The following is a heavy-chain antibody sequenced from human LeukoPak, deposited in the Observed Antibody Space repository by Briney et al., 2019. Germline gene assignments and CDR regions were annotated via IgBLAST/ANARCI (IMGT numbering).Heavy chain of an antibody. J-gene: IGHJ6*03. CDR2: ISYDGSNK. D-gene: IGHD3-16*01. CDR3: ARETSQKGAHYMDV. V-gene: IGHV3-30*03. Sequence: PGGSLRLSCAASGFTFSTYGMHWVRQAPGKGLEWVAVISYDGSNKYYADSVKGRFTISRDNPKNTLFLQMNSLRTEDTAVYYCARETSQKGAHYMDVWGKGTTVTISS. CDR1: GFTFSTYG.